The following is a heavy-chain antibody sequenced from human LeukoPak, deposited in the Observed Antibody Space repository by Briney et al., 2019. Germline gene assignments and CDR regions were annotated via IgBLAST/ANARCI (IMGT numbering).Heavy chain of an antibody. D-gene: IGHD1-14*01. Sequence: GGSLRLSCAASGFTFSSYEMSWVRQAPGKGLEWVSYISSSGSTMYYADSVKGRFTISRDNAKKSLYLQMSSLRVEDTAVYYCARDHTEPGVILDYWGQGALVPVSS. CDR1: GFTFSSYE. CDR3: ARDHTEPGVILDY. CDR2: ISSSGSTM. J-gene: IGHJ4*02. V-gene: IGHV3-48*03.